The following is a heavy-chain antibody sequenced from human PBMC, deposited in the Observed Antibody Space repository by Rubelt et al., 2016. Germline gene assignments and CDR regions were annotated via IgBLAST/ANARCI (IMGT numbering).Heavy chain of an antibody. Sequence: GLEWIGYIYYSASTNYNPSLKSRVTISVDTSKNQFSLMLSSVTAADTAVYFCARHPAVPFWREGFDYWGPGILVTVSS. CDR2: IYYSAST. V-gene: IGHV4-59*08. D-gene: IGHD3-3*01. J-gene: IGHJ4*02. CDR3: ARHPAVPFWREGFDY.